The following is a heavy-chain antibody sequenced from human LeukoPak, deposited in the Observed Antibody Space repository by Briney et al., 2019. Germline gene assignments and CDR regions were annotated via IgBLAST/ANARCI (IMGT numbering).Heavy chain of an antibody. Sequence: PGGSLRLSCAASGFTFNSYSMNWVRQAPGKGLEWVSYISSSSSSIYYADSVKGRFTISRDNAKNSLYLQMNSLRDEDTAVYYCARDFYDSNGYSHDYWGQGTLVTVSS. CDR2: ISSSSSSI. CDR3: ARDFYDSNGYSHDY. D-gene: IGHD3-22*01. V-gene: IGHV3-48*02. CDR1: GFTFNSYS. J-gene: IGHJ4*02.